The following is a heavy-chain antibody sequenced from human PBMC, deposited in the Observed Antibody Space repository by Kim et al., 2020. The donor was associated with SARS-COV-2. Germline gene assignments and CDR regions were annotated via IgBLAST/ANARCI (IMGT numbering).Heavy chain of an antibody. CDR3: ARGYSSTWSDH. V-gene: IGHV1-2*02. J-gene: IGHJ5*02. Sequence: GTNYAQKFQGRVTMTRDTSISTAYMELSMLRSDDTAVYYCARGYSSTWSDHWGQGTLVTVSS. D-gene: IGHD6-13*01. CDR2: GT.